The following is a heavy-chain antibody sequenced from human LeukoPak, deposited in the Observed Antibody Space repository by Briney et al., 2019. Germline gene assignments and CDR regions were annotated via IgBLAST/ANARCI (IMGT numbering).Heavy chain of an antibody. CDR1: GGSFSGYY. CDR3: ARGGPADEGYCSSTRCYKGWFDP. Sequence: SETLSLTCAVYGGSFSGYYWSWIRQPPGKGLEWIGKINHSGSTNYNPSLKSRVTISVDTSKNQFSLKLSSVTAADTAVYYCARGGPADEGYCSSTRCYKGWFDPWGQGTLVTVSS. D-gene: IGHD2-2*02. V-gene: IGHV4-34*01. CDR2: INHSGST. J-gene: IGHJ5*02.